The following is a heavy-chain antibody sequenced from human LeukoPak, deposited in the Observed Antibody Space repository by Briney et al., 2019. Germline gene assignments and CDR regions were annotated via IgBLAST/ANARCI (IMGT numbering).Heavy chain of an antibody. CDR2: IYYSGST. D-gene: IGHD6-13*01. Sequence: ASETLSLTCTVSGGSIGSYYWSWIRQPPGKGLEWIGYIYYSGSTNYNPSLKSRVTISVDTSKNQFSLKLSSVTAADTAVYYCARAQYSSSWYIRFDYWGQGTLVTVSS. J-gene: IGHJ4*02. CDR3: ARAQYSSSWYIRFDY. CDR1: GGSIGSYY. V-gene: IGHV4-59*01.